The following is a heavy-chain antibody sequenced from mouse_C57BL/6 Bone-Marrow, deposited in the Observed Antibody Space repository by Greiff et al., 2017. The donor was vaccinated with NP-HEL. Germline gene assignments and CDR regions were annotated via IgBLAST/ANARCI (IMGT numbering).Heavy chain of an antibody. Sequence: QVQLKQSGPELVKPGASVKISCKASGYSFTSYYIHWVKQRPGQGLEWIGWIYPGSGNTYYNEKFKGKATLTAEKSSSTAYMQLSSLTSEDSAVYFCAKGTYSFDYWGQGTTLTVSS. V-gene: IGHV1-66*01. CDR2: IYPGSGNT. D-gene: IGHD3-1*01. J-gene: IGHJ2*01. CDR1: GYSFTSYY. CDR3: AKGTYSFDY.